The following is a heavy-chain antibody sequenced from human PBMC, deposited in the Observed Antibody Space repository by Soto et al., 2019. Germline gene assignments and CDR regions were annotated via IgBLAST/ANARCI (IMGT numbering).Heavy chain of an antibody. J-gene: IGHJ2*01. CDR3: AKVAGDLGYFDL. D-gene: IGHD3-16*01. CDR1: GFIFSDYA. Sequence: EVQLLESGGGLARPGGSLRLSCVASGFIFSDYAMTWVRQAPGKGLEWVATISASGGNIEYTDSLKGRFTISRDNTKNTRYLKLNGLTADDTTVHYCAKVAGDLGYFDLWGRGTLVTVSS. V-gene: IGHV3-23*01. CDR2: ISASGGNI.